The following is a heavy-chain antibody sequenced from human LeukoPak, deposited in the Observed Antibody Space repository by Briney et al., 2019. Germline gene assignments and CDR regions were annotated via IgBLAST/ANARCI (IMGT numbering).Heavy chain of an antibody. CDR2: SSSSGSTI. CDR1: GFTFSGYE. V-gene: IGHV3-48*03. J-gene: IGHJ4*02. Sequence: AGGSLRLSCAASGFTFSGYEMNWVRQAPGKGLEWVSHSSSSGSTIYYAGSVKGRFTIARDNAKNSVYLQMNSLRAEDTAVYYCARGSLHSAYGFDYWGQGTLVTVSS. D-gene: IGHD5-12*01. CDR3: ARGSLHSAYGFDY.